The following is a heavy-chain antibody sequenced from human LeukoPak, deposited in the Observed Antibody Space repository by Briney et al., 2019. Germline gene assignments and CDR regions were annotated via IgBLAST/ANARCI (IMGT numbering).Heavy chain of an antibody. CDR3: ARGGGQWLLDDY. Sequence: PSETLSLTCAVSGASIDAAGYSWNWIRQAPGKDLEWIGNIYHGGRTSYKSSLKSRVTISVDTSKNQFSLKLSSVTAADTAVYYCARGGGQWLLDDYRGQGTLVTVSS. CDR1: GASIDAAGYS. D-gene: IGHD6-19*01. CDR2: IYHGGRT. V-gene: IGHV4-30-2*01. J-gene: IGHJ4*02.